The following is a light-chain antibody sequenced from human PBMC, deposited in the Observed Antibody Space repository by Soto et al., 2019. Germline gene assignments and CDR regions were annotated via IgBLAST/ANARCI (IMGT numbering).Light chain of an antibody. CDR3: SSYTSRSPLV. CDR2: EVS. Sequence: SALTQPASVSGSPGQSITISCTGTSSDVGGYNYVSWYQQHPGKAPKLMIYEVSNRPSGVSNRFSGSKSGNTASLTISGLQAEDEHDYYCSSYTSRSPLVFGTGTKVTVL. J-gene: IGLJ1*01. CDR1: SSDVGGYNY. V-gene: IGLV2-14*01.